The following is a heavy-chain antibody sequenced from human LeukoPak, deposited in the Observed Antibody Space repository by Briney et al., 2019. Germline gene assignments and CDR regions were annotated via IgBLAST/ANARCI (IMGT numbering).Heavy chain of an antibody. Sequence: PGGSLRLSCAASGFTFSSYAMSWVRRAPGKGLEWVSAISGSGGSTYYADSVKGRFTISRDNSKNTLYLQMNSLRAEDTAVYYCAKGGVYCSSTSCYSDAFDIWGQGTMVTVSS. D-gene: IGHD2-2*01. CDR3: AKGGVYCSSTSCYSDAFDI. V-gene: IGHV3-23*01. CDR1: GFTFSSYA. J-gene: IGHJ3*02. CDR2: ISGSGGST.